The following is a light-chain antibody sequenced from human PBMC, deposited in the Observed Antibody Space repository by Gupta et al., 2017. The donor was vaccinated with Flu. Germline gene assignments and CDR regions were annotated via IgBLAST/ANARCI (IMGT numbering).Light chain of an antibody. CDR3: QQRSNWLT. J-gene: IGKJ4*01. V-gene: IGKV3-11*01. CDR1: QSVSSY. Sequence: EIVLTQSPATLSLSPGERATRSCRASQSVSSYLAWYQQKPGQAPRLLIYDASNSATGIPDRFSGSGYVTDFTLTSSSREPEDFAVYYGQQRSNWLTFGGGTKVEIK. CDR2: DAS.